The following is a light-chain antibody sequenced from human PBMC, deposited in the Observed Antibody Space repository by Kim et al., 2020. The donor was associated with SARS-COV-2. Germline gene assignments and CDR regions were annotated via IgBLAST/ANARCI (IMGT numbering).Light chain of an antibody. Sequence: GQKVTISCSGSSSNIGNNYVSWYQQLPGIAPKLLIYDNNKRPSGIPDRFSGSKSGTSATLGITGLQTGDEADYYCGTWDSSLSAWVFGGGTQLTVL. V-gene: IGLV1-51*01. CDR3: GTWDSSLSAWV. CDR1: SSNIGNNY. J-gene: IGLJ3*02. CDR2: DNN.